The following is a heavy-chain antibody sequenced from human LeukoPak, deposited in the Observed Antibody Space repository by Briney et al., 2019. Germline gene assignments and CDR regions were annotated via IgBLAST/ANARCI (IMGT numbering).Heavy chain of an antibody. CDR3: AKAYDFWSGYYSYYSDY. J-gene: IGHJ4*02. CDR1: GGSISSYY. V-gene: IGHV4-59*01. D-gene: IGHD3-3*01. CDR2: IYYSGST. Sequence: PSETLSLTCTVSGGSISSYYWSWIRQPPGKGLEWIGYIYYSGSTNYNPSLKSRVTISVDTSKNQFSLKPSSVTAADTAVYYCAKAYDFWSGYYSYYSDYWGQGTLVTVSS.